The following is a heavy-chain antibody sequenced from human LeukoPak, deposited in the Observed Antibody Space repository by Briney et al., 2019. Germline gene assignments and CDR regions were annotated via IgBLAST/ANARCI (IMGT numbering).Heavy chain of an antibody. Sequence: ASVKVSCKASGYTFTSYGISWVRQAPGQGLEWMGWISAYNGNTNYAQNLQGRVTMTTDTFTSTAYMELRSLRSDDTAVYYCARGLARKGGIAAVWVWFDPWGQGTLVTVSS. D-gene: IGHD6-13*01. CDR2: ISAYNGNT. J-gene: IGHJ5*02. CDR3: ARGLARKGGIAAVWVWFDP. V-gene: IGHV1-18*01. CDR1: GYTFTSYG.